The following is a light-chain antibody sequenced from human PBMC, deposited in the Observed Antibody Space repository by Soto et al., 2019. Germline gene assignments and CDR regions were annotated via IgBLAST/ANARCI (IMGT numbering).Light chain of an antibody. V-gene: IGKV3-20*01. CDR1: QSVGSGF. CDR2: GAS. Sequence: EIVLTQSPATLSVSPGERATLSCRASQSVGSGFLAWYQQTRGQAPRLLIYGASTRATGIPDRFSGSGSGTDFTLTISRLEAEDFAVYYCQQYGSSPLTFGGGTKVDIK. J-gene: IGKJ4*01. CDR3: QQYGSSPLT.